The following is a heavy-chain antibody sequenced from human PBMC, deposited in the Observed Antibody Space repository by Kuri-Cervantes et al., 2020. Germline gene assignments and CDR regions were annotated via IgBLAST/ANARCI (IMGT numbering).Heavy chain of an antibody. CDR3: ARVLAGSYFDY. V-gene: IGHV1-8*01. D-gene: IGHD2-15*01. CDR1: GYTFTSYD. J-gene: IGHJ4*02. Sequence: ASVKVSCKASGYTFTSYDINWVRQATGQGLEWMGWMNPNSGNTGYAQKFQGRVTMTTDTSTSTAYMELRSLRSDDTAVYYCARVLAGSYFDYWGQGTLVTVSS. CDR2: MNPNSGNT.